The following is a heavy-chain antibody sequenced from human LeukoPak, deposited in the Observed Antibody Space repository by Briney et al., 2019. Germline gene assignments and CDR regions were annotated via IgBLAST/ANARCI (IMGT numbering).Heavy chain of an antibody. Sequence: GGSLRLSCAASGFTFSSYEMNWVRQAPGKGLEWFSYIISSGSTIYYADSVKGRFTTSRDNAKNSLYLQMNSLRAEDTAVYYCAREICGGDCYSGWFDPWGQGTLVTVSS. CDR2: IISSGSTI. CDR3: AREICGGDCYSGWFDP. J-gene: IGHJ5*02. CDR1: GFTFSSYE. D-gene: IGHD2-21*02. V-gene: IGHV3-48*03.